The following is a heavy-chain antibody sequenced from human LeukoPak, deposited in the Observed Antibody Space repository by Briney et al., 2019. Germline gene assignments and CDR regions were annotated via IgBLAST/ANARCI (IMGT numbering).Heavy chain of an antibody. CDR2: IYDSGST. V-gene: IGHV4-59*01. J-gene: IGHJ3*02. CDR1: GGSISSYC. Sequence: SETLSLTCTVSGGSISSYCWSWIRQPPGKGLERIGYIYDSGSTNYNPSLKSRVTISVDTSKNQFSLKLSSVTAADTAVFYCASLTTADAFDIWGQGTMVTVSS. CDR3: ASLTTADAFDI. D-gene: IGHD3-22*01.